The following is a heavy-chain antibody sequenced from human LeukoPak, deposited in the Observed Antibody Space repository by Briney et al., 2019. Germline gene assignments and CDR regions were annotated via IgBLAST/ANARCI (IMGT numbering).Heavy chain of an antibody. J-gene: IGHJ3*02. CDR1: GFTFSSYS. CDR3: TSRYCTTTNCYSFDN. CDR2: ISSSSGHI. Sequence: GGSLRLSCAASGFTFSSYSMNWVRQAPGKGLEWVSSISSSSGHILYADSVKGRFSISRDNAKKSLYLQMSSLTVEDTAVYYCTSRYCTTTNCYSFDNWGQGTLVTVSS. V-gene: IGHV3-21*01. D-gene: IGHD2-2*01.